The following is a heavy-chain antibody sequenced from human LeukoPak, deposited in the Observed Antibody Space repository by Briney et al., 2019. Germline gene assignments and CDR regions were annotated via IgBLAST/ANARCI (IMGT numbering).Heavy chain of an antibody. CDR1: GFTFNNYG. J-gene: IGHJ4*02. CDR3: AKGPLRGTAAAIDY. CDR2: ISYDGRNK. Sequence: PGKSLRLSCAASGFTFNNYGMQWVRQAPGKGLERVAVISYDGRNKHYPDSVKGRFTISRDISTDTLWLQMDSLRTEDTAVYYCAKGPLRGTAAAIDYWGQGTLVTVSS. V-gene: IGHV3-30*18. D-gene: IGHD2-2*01.